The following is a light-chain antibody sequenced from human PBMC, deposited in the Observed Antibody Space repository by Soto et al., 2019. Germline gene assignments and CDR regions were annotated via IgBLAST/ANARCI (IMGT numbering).Light chain of an antibody. Sequence: QSVLTQPPSASGSPGQSVTISCTGTSSDVGGYNYVSWYQQHPGKAPRLMIYEGTKRPSGVSDRFSGSKSGNTASLTISGLQTEDEADYYCCSYAGGRTYLFGTGTKVTVL. J-gene: IGLJ1*01. CDR2: EGT. CDR1: SSDVGGYNY. CDR3: CSYAGGRTYL. V-gene: IGLV2-8*01.